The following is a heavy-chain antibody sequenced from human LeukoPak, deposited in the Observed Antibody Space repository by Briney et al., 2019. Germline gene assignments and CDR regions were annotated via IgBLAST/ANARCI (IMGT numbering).Heavy chain of an antibody. CDR3: AKSVPYWYFDL. CDR1: GFTFSNCG. V-gene: IGHV3-23*01. CDR2: LSGGGDNT. Sequence: GGSLRLSCAASGFTFSNCGFHWVRQAPGKGLEWVSSLSGGGDNTYYADSVKGRFTISRDNSKNTVSLQMNSLRAEDTAIYYCAKSVPYWYFDLWGRGTLVTVSS. J-gene: IGHJ2*01.